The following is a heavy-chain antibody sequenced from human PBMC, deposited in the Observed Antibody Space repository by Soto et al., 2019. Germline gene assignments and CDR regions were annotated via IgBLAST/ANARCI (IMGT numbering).Heavy chain of an antibody. CDR2: IYYSGST. CDR1: GGAISSGGYY. CDR3: ARDVSMVRGVILHDAFDI. V-gene: IGHV4-31*03. Sequence: QVQLQESGPGLVKPSQTLSLTGTVSGGAISSGGYYWSWIRQHPGKGLEWIGYIYYSGSTYYNPSLKSRVTISVDTSKNQFSLKLSSVTAADTAVYYCARDVSMVRGVILHDAFDIWGQGTMVTVSS. J-gene: IGHJ3*02. D-gene: IGHD3-10*01.